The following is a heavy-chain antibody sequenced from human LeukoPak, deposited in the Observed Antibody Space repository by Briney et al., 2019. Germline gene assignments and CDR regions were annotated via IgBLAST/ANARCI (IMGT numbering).Heavy chain of an antibody. D-gene: IGHD6-13*01. CDR1: GDSINTYY. J-gene: IGHJ4*02. CDR3: ARVATESSGWYVPYFDY. CDR2: MYYSGSA. Sequence: SETPSLTCTVSGDSINTYYWSWIRQSPGKGLEWIGYMYYSGSAEYNPSLQSRVTSSVDTSKRQFSLKLTSVTAADTAVYYCARVATESSGWYVPYFDYWGQGTLVTVSS. V-gene: IGHV4-59*08.